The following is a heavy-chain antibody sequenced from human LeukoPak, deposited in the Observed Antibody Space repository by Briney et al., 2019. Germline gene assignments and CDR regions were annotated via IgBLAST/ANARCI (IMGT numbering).Heavy chain of an antibody. CDR2: IYHSGNT. J-gene: IGHJ4*02. V-gene: IGHV4-38-2*02. Sequence: SETLSLTCTVSGYSISSGYYWGWIRQPPGKGLEWIGTIYHSGNTYYNPSLASRVIILVDTSKNEFSLQLGSVTAADTAVYYCARGSTSCYCFDYWGQGTLVTVSS. D-gene: IGHD2-2*01. CDR1: GYSISSGYY. CDR3: ARGSTSCYCFDY.